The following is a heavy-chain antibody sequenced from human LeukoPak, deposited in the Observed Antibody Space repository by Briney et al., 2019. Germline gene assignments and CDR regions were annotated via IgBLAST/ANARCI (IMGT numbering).Heavy chain of an antibody. J-gene: IGHJ4*02. CDR2: ISHSAIT. CDR3: ARDFRTVWSAAERDY. CDR1: GGSINSGPYY. Sequence: PSETLSLTCTVSGGSINSGPYYWTWIRQPPGKGLEWIGYISHSAITYYNPSLRSRVTMSMDTSKNQFSLKLSSVTAADTAVYYCARDFRTVWSAAERDYWGQGTLVTVSS. D-gene: IGHD6-13*01. V-gene: IGHV4-30-2*01.